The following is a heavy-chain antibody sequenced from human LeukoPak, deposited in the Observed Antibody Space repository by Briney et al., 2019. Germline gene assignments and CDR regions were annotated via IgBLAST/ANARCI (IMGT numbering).Heavy chain of an antibody. V-gene: IGHV1-69*13. Sequence: ASVKVSCKASGGTFSSYAISWVRQAPGQGLEWMGGIIPIFGTANYAQKFQGRVTITADESTSTAYMELSSLRSEDTAVYYCARDLVDSGAFDIWGQGTMVTVSS. CDR1: GGTFSSYA. CDR2: IIPIFGTA. D-gene: IGHD5-18*01. J-gene: IGHJ3*02. CDR3: ARDLVDSGAFDI.